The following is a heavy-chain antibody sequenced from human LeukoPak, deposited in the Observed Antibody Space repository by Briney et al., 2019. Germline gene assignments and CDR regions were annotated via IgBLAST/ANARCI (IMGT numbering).Heavy chain of an antibody. V-gene: IGHV1-69*04. CDR3: ARESKVTTVINT. D-gene: IGHD4-17*01. Sequence: SVKVSCKASGGTFSSYAISWVRQAPGQGLEWMGRIIPILGIANYAQKLQGRVTITADKSTSTAYMELSSLRSEDTAVYYCARESKVTTVINTWGQGTLVTVSS. CDR1: GGTFSSYA. CDR2: IIPILGIA. J-gene: IGHJ5*02.